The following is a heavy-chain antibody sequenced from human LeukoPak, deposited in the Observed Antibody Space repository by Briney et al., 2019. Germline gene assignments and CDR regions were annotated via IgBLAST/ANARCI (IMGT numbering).Heavy chain of an antibody. D-gene: IGHD5-12*01. Sequence: ASVKVSCKASGYTLTGYAIHWVRQAPGQGLEWMGWINLEKRDTGYAHKFQGRVTMTSDTSISTAYMELSSLRSDDTAVYYCAKKVRGPSHPLDFWGQGTLVTVSS. V-gene: IGHV1-2*02. J-gene: IGHJ4*02. CDR1: GYTLTGYA. CDR2: INLEKRDT. CDR3: AKKVRGPSHPLDF.